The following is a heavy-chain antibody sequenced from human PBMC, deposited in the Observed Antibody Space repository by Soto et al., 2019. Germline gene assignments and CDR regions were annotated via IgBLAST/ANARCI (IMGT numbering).Heavy chain of an antibody. CDR1: GFTFSNYG. Sequence: PGGSLRLSCAASGFTFSNYGMHWVRRAPGKGLEWVAVISYDGSNKYYADSVKGRFTISRDNSKNTLYLQMNSLRAEDTAVYYCAKSWNLSWTVDYWGQGTLVTVSS. CDR2: ISYDGSNK. J-gene: IGHJ4*02. D-gene: IGHD1-7*01. V-gene: IGHV3-30*18. CDR3: AKSWNLSWTVDY.